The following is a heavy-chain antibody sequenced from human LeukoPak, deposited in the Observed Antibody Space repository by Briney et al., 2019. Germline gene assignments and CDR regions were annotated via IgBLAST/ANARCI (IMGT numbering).Heavy chain of an antibody. V-gene: IGHV4-34*01. D-gene: IGHD1-26*01. J-gene: IGHJ3*02. CDR3: ARGGRNAFDI. CDR1: GGSFSGYY. CDR2: INHSGST. Sequence: SETLSLICAVYGGSFSGYYWSWIRQPPGKGLEWIGEINHSGSTNYNPSLKSRVTISVDTSKNQFSLKLSSVTAADTAVYYCARGGRNAFDIWGQGTMVTVSS.